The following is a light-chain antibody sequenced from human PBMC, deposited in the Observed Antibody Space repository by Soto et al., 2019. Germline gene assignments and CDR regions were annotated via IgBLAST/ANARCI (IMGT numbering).Light chain of an antibody. V-gene: IGKV1-5*01. CDR1: QSISSW. J-gene: IGKJ1*01. CDR3: QQYNSYPWT. CDR2: DAS. Sequence: DIQITQSPPTLRASDGDRVTITCRASQSISSWLAWYQQKLGRAPRLLIYDASSLESGVPSRFSGSGYGTEFTLTISSLQPDDFATYYCQQYNSYPWTFGQGTKVAIK.